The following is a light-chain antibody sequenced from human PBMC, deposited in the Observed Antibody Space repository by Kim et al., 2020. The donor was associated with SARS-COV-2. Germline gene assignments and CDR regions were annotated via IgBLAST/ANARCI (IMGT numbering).Light chain of an antibody. CDR3: QQRGNWPLT. J-gene: IGKJ1*01. CDR1: QRVGSS. Sequence: WSPGERAHRACRASQRVGSSFAWYQQKPGQAPRLLIYDAFSRATGIPARFSGSGSGTDFTLTISSLEPEDFAVYYCQQRGNWPLTFGQGTKVDIK. V-gene: IGKV3-11*01. CDR2: DAF.